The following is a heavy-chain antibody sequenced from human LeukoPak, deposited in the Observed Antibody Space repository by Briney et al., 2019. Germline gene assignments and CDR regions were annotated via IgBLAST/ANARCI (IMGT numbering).Heavy chain of an antibody. CDR1: GFTVSSNY. CDR2: IYSDGST. CDR3: ARTQGVVGAADS. V-gene: IGHV3-53*01. D-gene: IGHD1-26*01. Sequence: GGSLRLSCAASGFTVSSNYMSWVRQAPGKGLEWVSVIYSDGSTYYADSVKGRFTISGDNPKNTLYLQMNSLRAEDTAVYYCARTQGVVGAADSWGQGTLVTVSS. J-gene: IGHJ5*02.